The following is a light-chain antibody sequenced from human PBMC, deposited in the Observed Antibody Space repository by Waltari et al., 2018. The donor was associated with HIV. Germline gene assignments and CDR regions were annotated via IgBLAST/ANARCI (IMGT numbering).Light chain of an antibody. CDR3: LQHNSYPLIT. V-gene: IGKV1-17*02. CDR1: QGVRND. J-gene: IGKJ5*01. Sequence: DIQMTQSPSSLSASVGDRVTVTCRASQGVRNDLGWVQQKPGQAPQRLIYAASHLQSGVPSRFSGSGSETYFTLTITDLQPEDSATYFCLQHNSYPLITFGQGTRLEI. CDR2: AAS.